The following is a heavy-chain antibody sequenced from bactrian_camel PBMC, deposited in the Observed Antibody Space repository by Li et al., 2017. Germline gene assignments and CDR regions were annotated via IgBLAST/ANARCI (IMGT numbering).Heavy chain of an antibody. CDR1: GFSYSPT. Sequence: VQLVESGGASVQTGGSLTLPCVASGFSYSPTMAWFRQAPGKEREAIASINSETLTNYADSVKGRFTVSKGNAKHTLNLQMNNLEPDDTGMYYCAARFQGGFGLGGLCTDVLGDFPYWGQGTQVTVS. J-gene: IGHJ4*01. V-gene: IGHV3S63*01. CDR3: AARFQGGFGLGGLCTDVLGDFPY. CDR2: INSETLT. D-gene: IGHD2*01.